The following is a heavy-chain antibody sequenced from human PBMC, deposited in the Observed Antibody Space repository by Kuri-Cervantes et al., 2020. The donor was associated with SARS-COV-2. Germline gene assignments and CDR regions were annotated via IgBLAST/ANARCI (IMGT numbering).Heavy chain of an antibody. CDR1: GYTFTSYD. CDR2: MNPNSGNT. J-gene: IGHJ4*02. CDR3: ARVPYYDPLDY. D-gene: IGHD1-26*01. V-gene: IGHV1-8*03. Sequence: ASVNVSCKASGYTFTSYDINWVRQATGQGLEWMGWMNPNSGNTGYAQKFQGRVTITRNTSISTAYMELSSLRSDDTAVYYCARVPYYDPLDYWGQGTLVTVSS.